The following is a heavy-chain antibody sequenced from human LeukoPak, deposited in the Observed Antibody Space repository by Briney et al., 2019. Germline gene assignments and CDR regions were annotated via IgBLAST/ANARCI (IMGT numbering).Heavy chain of an antibody. V-gene: IGHV4-39*07. CDR1: GGSISSSSYY. CDR3: ARDFDVYDSSGYYTNWFDP. Sequence: PSETLSLTCTVSGGSISSSSYYWGWIRQPPGTGLEWIGSIYYSGSTYYNPSLKSRVTISVDTSKNQFSLKLSSVTAADTAVYYCARDFDVYDSSGYYTNWFDPWGQGTLVTVSS. D-gene: IGHD3-22*01. J-gene: IGHJ5*02. CDR2: IYYSGST.